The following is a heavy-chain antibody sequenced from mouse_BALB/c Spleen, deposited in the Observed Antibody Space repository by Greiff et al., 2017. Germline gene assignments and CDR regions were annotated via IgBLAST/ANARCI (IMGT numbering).Heavy chain of an antibody. CDR1: GYAFTSYN. CDR3: ARGSDDYDIYAMDY. CDR2: IDPYNGGT. J-gene: IGHJ4*01. D-gene: IGHD2-4*01. V-gene: IGHV1S135*01. Sequence: VQLKQSGPELVKPGASVKVSCKASGYAFTSYNMYWVKQSHGKSLEWIGYIDPYNGGTSYNQKFKGKATLTVDKSSSTAYMHLNSLTSEDSAVYYCARGSDDYDIYAMDYWGQGTSVTVSS.